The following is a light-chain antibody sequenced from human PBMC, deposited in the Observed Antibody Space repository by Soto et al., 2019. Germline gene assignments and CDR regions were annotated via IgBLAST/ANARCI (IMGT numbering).Light chain of an antibody. CDR3: TSYAGSDIGV. Sequence: QSVLTQPPSASGTPGQRVTISCSGSSSNIGSNIVNWYQQLPGTAPKLLIYSNNHRPSGVPDRFSGSKSGTSASLAISGLQSEDEADYYCTSYAGSDIGVFGGGTKLTVL. V-gene: IGLV1-44*01. J-gene: IGLJ3*02. CDR2: SNN. CDR1: SSNIGSNI.